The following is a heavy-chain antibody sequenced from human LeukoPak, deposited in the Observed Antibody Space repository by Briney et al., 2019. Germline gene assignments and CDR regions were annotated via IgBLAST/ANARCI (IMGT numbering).Heavy chain of an antibody. J-gene: IGHJ5*02. V-gene: IGHV3-23*01. CDR1: GFSFSSYA. CDR3: AKVGDWDIVVVPAAMLFNWFDP. D-gene: IGHD2-2*01. Sequence: GGSLSLSCAASGFSFSSYAMSWVRQAPGKGLEWVSAISGSGGSTYYADSVKGRFTIARDNSKNTLYLQMNSLRAEDTAVYYCAKVGDWDIVVVPAAMLFNWFDPWGQGTLVTVSS. CDR2: ISGSGGST.